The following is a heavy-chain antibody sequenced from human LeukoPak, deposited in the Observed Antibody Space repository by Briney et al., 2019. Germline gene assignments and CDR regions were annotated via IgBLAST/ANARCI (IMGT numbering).Heavy chain of an antibody. CDR2: IYHSGST. CDR1: GDSISSGGYS. CDR3: ARLVAATVRYFDL. J-gene: IGHJ2*01. V-gene: IGHV4-30-2*01. Sequence: SETLSLTCVVSGDSISSGGYSWSWIRQPPGKGLEWIGYIYHSGSTYYNPSLKSRVTISVGRSKNQFSLKLSSVTAADTAVYYCARLVAATVRYFDLWGRGTLVTVSS. D-gene: IGHD2-15*01.